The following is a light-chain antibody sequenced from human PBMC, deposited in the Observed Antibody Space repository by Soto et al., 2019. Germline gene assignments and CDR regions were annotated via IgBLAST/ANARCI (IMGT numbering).Light chain of an antibody. V-gene: IGKV1-33*01. J-gene: IGKJ1*01. CDR3: LLDYSYFWA. CDR2: DAS. Sequence: DIQMTQSPSSLSASVGDRVTITFQASQDISNYLNWYQQTPGKAPKLLIYDASNLETGVPSRFSGSGSGRDFTLTISSLQPEDFATYYCLLDYSYFWAFGQGTKGDIK. CDR1: QDISNY.